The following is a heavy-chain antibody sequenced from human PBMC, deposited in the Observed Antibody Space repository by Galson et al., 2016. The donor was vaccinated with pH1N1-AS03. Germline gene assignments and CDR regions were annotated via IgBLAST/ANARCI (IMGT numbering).Heavy chain of an antibody. CDR1: GFTFSDNH. V-gene: IGHV3-11*04. CDR2: ISESGSGT. J-gene: IGHJ4*02. Sequence: SLRLSCAVSGFTFSDNHMSWIRQAPGRGLEYIGYISESGSGTVYRDSVKGRFTISRDNAKNSLYLQMNSLRAEDTAVYYCTRYARGPSFGGQGTLVTVSS. CDR3: TRYARGPSF.